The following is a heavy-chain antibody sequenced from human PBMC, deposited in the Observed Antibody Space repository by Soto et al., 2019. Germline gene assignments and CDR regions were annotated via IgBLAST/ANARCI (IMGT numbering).Heavy chain of an antibody. Sequence: QVQLVQSGAEVKKPGASVKVSCKASGYIFTSYHIHWVRQAPGQGLEWMGVIGPTGGGTSFAQKFQGRVTMTRDTSTSTVYMELSNLRSEDTAVYYCARAFATGTTPGDYWGQGTLVTVSS. V-gene: IGHV1-46*03. CDR2: IGPTGGGT. D-gene: IGHD1-1*01. CDR3: ARAFATGTTPGDY. J-gene: IGHJ4*02. CDR1: GYIFTSYH.